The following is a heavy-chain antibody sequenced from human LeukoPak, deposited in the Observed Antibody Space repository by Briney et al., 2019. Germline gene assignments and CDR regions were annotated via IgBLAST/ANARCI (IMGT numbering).Heavy chain of an antibody. CDR3: ARNYYDSSGYTLGY. CDR2: IYYSGST. CDR1: GGSISSGGYY. Sequence: PSETLSLTCTVSGGSISSGGYYWSWIRQHPWKGLEWIGYIYYSGSTYYTPSLKSRLTISVDTSKNQFSLKLSSVTAADTAVYYCARNYYDSSGYTLGYWGQGTLVTVSS. V-gene: IGHV4-31*03. D-gene: IGHD3-22*01. J-gene: IGHJ4*02.